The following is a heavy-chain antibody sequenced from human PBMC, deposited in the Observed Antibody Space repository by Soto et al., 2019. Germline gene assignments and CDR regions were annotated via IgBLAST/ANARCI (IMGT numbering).Heavy chain of an antibody. CDR1: GFSLSNARMG. CDR2: IFSNDEK. Sequence: SGPTLVNPTETLTLTCTVSGFSLSNARMGVSWIRQPPGKALEWLAHIFSNDEKSYSTSLKSRLTISKDTSKSQVVLTMTNMDPVDTATYYCARIVRYYDSSGLSYYFDYWGQGTLVTVSS. V-gene: IGHV2-26*01. D-gene: IGHD3-22*01. J-gene: IGHJ4*02. CDR3: ARIVRYYDSSGLSYYFDY.